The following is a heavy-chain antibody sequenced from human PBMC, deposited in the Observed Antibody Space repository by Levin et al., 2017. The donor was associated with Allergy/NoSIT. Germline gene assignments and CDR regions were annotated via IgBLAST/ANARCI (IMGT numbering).Heavy chain of an antibody. V-gene: IGHV3-30*18. CDR1: GFTFGRYG. Sequence: RGESLKISCAASGFTFGRYGMHWARQAPGRGLEWVAVITDDGTNQYYGDSVKGRFTVSRDNSRNNLYLHMNSLRQTDTAMYYCAKAPELARIGGAFDVRGQGTLVIVSS. CDR3: AKAPELARIGGAFDV. J-gene: IGHJ3*01. D-gene: IGHD5-24*01. CDR2: ITDDGTNQ.